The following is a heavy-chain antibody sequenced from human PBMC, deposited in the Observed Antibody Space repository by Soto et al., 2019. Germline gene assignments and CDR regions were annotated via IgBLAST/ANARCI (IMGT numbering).Heavy chain of an antibody. CDR1: GYSFTSYW. D-gene: IGHD1-1*01. Sequence: PGESLKISCKGTGYSFTSYWIGWVRQMPGKGLEWMGLIYPDDSDIRYSPSFQGRVTISADKSISTAYLQWSSLKASDTAMYYCARIQLARGLGTFEYWGQGILVTVS. V-gene: IGHV5-51*01. CDR3: ARIQLARGLGTFEY. J-gene: IGHJ4*02. CDR2: IYPDDSDI.